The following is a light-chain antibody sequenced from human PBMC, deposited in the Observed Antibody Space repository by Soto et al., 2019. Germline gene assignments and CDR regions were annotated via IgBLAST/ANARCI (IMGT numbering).Light chain of an antibody. V-gene: IGKV3-11*01. CDR2: DAS. CDR1: QNVYEY. J-gene: IGKJ4*01. CDR3: QQRSKWVT. Sequence: EIELTQAPATLSLSPGEKANLSCRASQNVYEYVAWYQQKPGQAPRLLIYDASNRANGIPARFSGSGSGTDFNLNISSLEREDFAVYYCQQRSKWVTFGRGTKVHIK.